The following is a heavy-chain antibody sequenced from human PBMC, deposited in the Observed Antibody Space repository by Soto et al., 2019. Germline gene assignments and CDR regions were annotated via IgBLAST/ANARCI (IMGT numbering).Heavy chain of an antibody. J-gene: IGHJ4*02. CDR3: AREADSSGWYRGYYFDY. CDR2: ISSSSSYI. CDR1: GFTFSSYS. D-gene: IGHD6-19*01. V-gene: IGHV3-21*01. Sequence: GGSLRLSCAASGFTFSSYSMNWVRQAPGKGLEWVSSISSSSSYIYYADSVKGRFTISRDNAKNSLYLQMNSLRAEDTAVYYCAREADSSGWYRGYYFDYWGQGTLVTVSS.